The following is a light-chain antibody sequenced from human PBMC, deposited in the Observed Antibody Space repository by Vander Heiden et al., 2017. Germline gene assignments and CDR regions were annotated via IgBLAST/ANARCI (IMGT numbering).Light chain of an antibody. Sequence: DIELTQSPGTLSLSPGDRATLSCRASQSISSSYLAWYQQKPGQAPKLLIYGASSMATGIPDRFSGSGSGTDFTLTISRLEPEDFAVYYCQQYGSSPPYTFGQGTKLEIK. V-gene: IGKV3-20*01. CDR1: QSISSSY. CDR3: QQYGSSPPYT. J-gene: IGKJ2*01. CDR2: GAS.